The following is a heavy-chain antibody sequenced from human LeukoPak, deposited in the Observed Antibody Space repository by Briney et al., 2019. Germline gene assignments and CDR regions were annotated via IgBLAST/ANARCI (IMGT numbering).Heavy chain of an antibody. D-gene: IGHD6-13*01. V-gene: IGHV4-59*08. J-gene: IGHJ4*02. Sequence: SETLSLTCTVSGDSISSYYWNWIRQPPGKGLEWIGYIYYSGSTNYNPSLKSRVTISVDTSKNQFSLKLSSVTAADTAVYYCARHPGSNWYAADARGGLDYWGQGTLVTVSS. CDR2: IYYSGST. CDR3: ARHPGSNWYAADARGGLDY. CDR1: GDSISSYY.